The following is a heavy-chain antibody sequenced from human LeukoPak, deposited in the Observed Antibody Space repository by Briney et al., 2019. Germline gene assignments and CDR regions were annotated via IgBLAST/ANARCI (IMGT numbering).Heavy chain of an antibody. Sequence: AGGSLRLSCAASGFTFSSYAMSWVRQAPGKGLEWVSAISGSGGSTYYADSVKGRFTISRDNSKNTLYLQMNSLRAEDTAVYYCAKDTEWEYYFDYWGQGTLVTVSS. CDR2: ISGSGGST. CDR1: GFTFSSYA. J-gene: IGHJ4*02. V-gene: IGHV3-23*01. CDR3: AKDTEWEYYFDY. D-gene: IGHD1-26*01.